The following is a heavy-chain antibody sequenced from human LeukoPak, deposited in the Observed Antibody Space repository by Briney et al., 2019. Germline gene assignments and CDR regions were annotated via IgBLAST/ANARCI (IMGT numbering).Heavy chain of an antibody. CDR2: IHYSGST. CDR1: GGSVSSYY. D-gene: IGHD3-10*01. V-gene: IGHV4-59*02. Sequence: SETLSLTCTVSGGSVSSYYWSWIRQPPGKGLEWIGYIHYSGSTNYNPSLKSRVTISIDTSKNQFSLKVSSVTAADTAVYYCARWHYGSTSFDYWGQGTPVTASS. J-gene: IGHJ4*02. CDR3: ARWHYGSTSFDY.